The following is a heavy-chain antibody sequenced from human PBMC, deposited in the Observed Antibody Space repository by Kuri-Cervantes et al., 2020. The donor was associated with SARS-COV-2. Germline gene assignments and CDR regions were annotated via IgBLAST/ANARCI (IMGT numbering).Heavy chain of an antibody. Sequence: GSLRLSCTVSGGSISSCYWSWIRQPPGKGLEWIGYIYYSGSTNYNPSLKSRVTISVDTSKNQFSLKLSSVTAADTAVYYCARDPAYYDSSGYYYGAFDIWGQGTMVTVSS. CDR1: GGSISSCY. D-gene: IGHD3-22*01. CDR2: IYYSGST. V-gene: IGHV4-59*01. CDR3: ARDPAYYDSSGYYYGAFDI. J-gene: IGHJ3*02.